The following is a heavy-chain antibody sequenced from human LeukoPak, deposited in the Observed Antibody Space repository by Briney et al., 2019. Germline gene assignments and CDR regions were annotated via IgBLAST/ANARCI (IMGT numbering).Heavy chain of an antibody. V-gene: IGHV4-38-2*01. CDR1: GYSISSGYY. CDR3: ARRGSGDY. D-gene: IGHD3-10*01. Sequence: PLETLSLTCAVSGYSISSGYYWGWIRQPPGKGLEWIGSIYHSGSTYYNPSLKSRVTISVDTSKNQFSLKLSLVTAADTAVYYCARRGSGDYWGQGTLVTVSS. CDR2: IYHSGST. J-gene: IGHJ4*02.